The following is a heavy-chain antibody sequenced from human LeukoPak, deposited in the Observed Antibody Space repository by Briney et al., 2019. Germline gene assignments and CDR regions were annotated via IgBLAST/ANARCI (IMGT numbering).Heavy chain of an antibody. V-gene: IGHV4-31*03. CDR3: ARGFSSYYDILTGYYDY. D-gene: IGHD3-9*01. Sequence: SETLSLTCTVSGGSISSGDYYWSWIRQHPGKGLEWIGYIYYSGSTYYNPSLKSRVTISVDTSKNQFSLKLSSVTAADTAVYYCARGFSSYYDILTGYYDYWGQGTLVTVSS. CDR1: GGSISSGDYY. CDR2: IYYSGST. J-gene: IGHJ4*02.